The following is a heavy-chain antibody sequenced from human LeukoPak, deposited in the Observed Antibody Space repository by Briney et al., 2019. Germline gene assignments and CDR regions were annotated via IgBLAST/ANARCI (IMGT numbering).Heavy chain of an antibody. J-gene: IGHJ3*02. CDR2: ISYDGSNK. V-gene: IGHV3-30-3*01. CDR3: ARDMGYYYDSSGSGAFDI. CDR1: GFAFSSYA. D-gene: IGHD3-22*01. Sequence: PGGSLRLSCAASGFAFSSYAMLWVRQAPGKGLEWVAVISYDGSNKYYADSVKGRFTISRDNSKNTLYLQMNSLRAEDTAVYYCARDMGYYYDSSGSGAFDIWGQGTMVTVSS.